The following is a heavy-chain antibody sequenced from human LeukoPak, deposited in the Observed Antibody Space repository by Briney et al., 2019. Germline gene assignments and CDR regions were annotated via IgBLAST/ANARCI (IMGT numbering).Heavy chain of an antibody. J-gene: IGHJ3*02. V-gene: IGHV3-23*01. CDR2: ISGGCGST. CDR3: AKEGYPMVMYDAFDI. Sequence: GGSLRLSCAASGFTFSSYAMSWVRQAPGKGLEWVSAISGGCGSTYYADSVKGRFTISRDNSKNTLYLQMNSLRAEDTAVYYCAKEGYPMVMYDAFDIWGQGTMVTVSS. CDR1: GFTFSSYA. D-gene: IGHD5-18*01.